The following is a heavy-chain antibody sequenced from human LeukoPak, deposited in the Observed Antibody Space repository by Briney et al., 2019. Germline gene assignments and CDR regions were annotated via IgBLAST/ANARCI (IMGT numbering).Heavy chain of an antibody. CDR3: AKDTNYYDSSGFDGYFDY. CDR1: GFTFSSYS. D-gene: IGHD3-22*01. Sequence: GGSLRLSCAASGFTFSSYSMNWVRQAPGKGLEWVSSISSSSSYIYYADSVKGRFTISRDNARNSLYLQMNSLRAEDTAVYYCAKDTNYYDSSGFDGYFDYWGQGTLVTVSS. J-gene: IGHJ4*02. CDR2: ISSSSSYI. V-gene: IGHV3-21*01.